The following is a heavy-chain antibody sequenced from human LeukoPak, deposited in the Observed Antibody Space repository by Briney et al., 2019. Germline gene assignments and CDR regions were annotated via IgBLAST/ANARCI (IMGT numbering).Heavy chain of an antibody. CDR3: ARERGVSHPFDY. Sequence: PGGSLRLSCAASGFTFDDYAMHWVRQAPGKGLEWVSGISWNSGSIGYADSVKGRFTISRDNARNTLYLQMNSLRAEGTAVYYCARERGVSHPFDYWGQGTLVTVSS. J-gene: IGHJ4*02. CDR2: ISWNSGSI. CDR1: GFTFDDYA. D-gene: IGHD2-21*01. V-gene: IGHV3-9*01.